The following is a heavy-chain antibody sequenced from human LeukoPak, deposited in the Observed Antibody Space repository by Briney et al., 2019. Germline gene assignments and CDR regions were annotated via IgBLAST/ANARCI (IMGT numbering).Heavy chain of an antibody. CDR3: AREGAARPMLWFDP. CDR2: IYTSGST. J-gene: IGHJ5*02. V-gene: IGHV4-4*07. Sequence: SGTLSLTCTFFGGSISSYYWSWIRQPAGKGLEWIGRIYTSGSTNYNPSLKSRVTMSVDTSKNQFSLKLSSVTAADTAVYYCAREGAARPMLWFDPWGQGTLVTVSS. CDR1: GGSISSYY. D-gene: IGHD6-6*01.